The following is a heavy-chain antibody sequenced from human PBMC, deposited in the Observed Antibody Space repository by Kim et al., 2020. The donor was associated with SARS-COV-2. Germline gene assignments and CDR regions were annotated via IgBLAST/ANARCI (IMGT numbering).Heavy chain of an antibody. J-gene: IGHJ4*02. D-gene: IGHD3-22*01. Sequence: ADAVKRRFTISRDNSKNTLYLQMNSLRAEDTAVYYCARDNAIYYDSSVGYWGQGTLVTVSS. V-gene: IGHV3-30*07. CDR3: ARDNAIYYDSSVGY.